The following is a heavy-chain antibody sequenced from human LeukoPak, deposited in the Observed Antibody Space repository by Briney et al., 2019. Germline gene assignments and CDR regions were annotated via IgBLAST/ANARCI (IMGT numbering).Heavy chain of an antibody. CDR1: YGSFSGYY. D-gene: IGHD1-26*01. CDR2: INHNGNT. CDR3: ARGGEVPI. Sequence: KPSETLSLTCTVFYGSFSGYYWSWIRQPPGKGLEWIGEINHNGNTNYNPSLKSRVTISVDTSKDQFSLKLSSVTAADTAVYYCARGGEVPIWGQGTMVTVSS. J-gene: IGHJ3*02. V-gene: IGHV4-34*01.